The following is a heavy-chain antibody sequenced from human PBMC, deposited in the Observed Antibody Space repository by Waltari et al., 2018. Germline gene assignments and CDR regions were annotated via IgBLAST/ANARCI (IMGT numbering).Heavy chain of an antibody. Sequence: EVQLLESGGGLVQPGGSLRLSCAASGFTVSSNYMSWVRQAPGKGLEWVSVIYSGGSTYYADSVKGRFTISRDNSKNTLYLQMNSLIAEDTAVYYCAREEGATEGMDVWGQGTTVTVSS. D-gene: IGHD1-1*01. V-gene: IGHV3-53*01. CDR2: IYSGGST. J-gene: IGHJ6*02. CDR3: AREEGATEGMDV. CDR1: GFTVSSNY.